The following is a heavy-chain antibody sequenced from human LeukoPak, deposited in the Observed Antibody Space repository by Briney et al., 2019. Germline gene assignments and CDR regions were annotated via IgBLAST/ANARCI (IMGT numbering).Heavy chain of an antibody. CDR3: ARSTYDFWSGYYYMDV. D-gene: IGHD3-3*01. CDR1: GGSISSGSYY. CDR2: IYTSGST. Sequence: SETLSLTCTVSGGSISSGSYYWSWIRQPAGKGLEWIGRIYTSGSTNYKPSLKSRVTISVDTSKNQFSLKLSSVTAADTAVYYCARSTYDFWSGYYYMDVWGKGTTVTVSS. V-gene: IGHV4-61*02. J-gene: IGHJ6*03.